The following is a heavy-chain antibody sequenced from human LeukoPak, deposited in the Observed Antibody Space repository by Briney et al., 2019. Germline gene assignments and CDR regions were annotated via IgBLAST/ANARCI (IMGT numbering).Heavy chain of an antibody. D-gene: IGHD3-3*01. J-gene: IGHJ4*02. CDR3: ARGDRSDFWSGYYPYYFDY. CDR1: GFTFSSYG. V-gene: IGHV3-30*03. Sequence: GGSLRLSCAASGFTFSSYGMHWVRQAPGKGLEWVAVISYDGSNKYYADSVKGRFTISRGNSKNTLYLQMNSLRAEDTAVYYCARGDRSDFWSGYYPYYFDYWGQGTLVTVSS. CDR2: ISYDGSNK.